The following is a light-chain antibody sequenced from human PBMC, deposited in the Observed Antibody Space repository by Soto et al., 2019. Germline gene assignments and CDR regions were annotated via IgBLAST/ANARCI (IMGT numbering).Light chain of an antibody. CDR3: QQYNVWPGWT. J-gene: IGKJ1*01. CDR2: AAS. V-gene: IGKV1-39*01. Sequence: DIQMTQSPSSLSASVGDRVTITCRASQSISSYLNWYQQKPGKAPKLLIYAASSLQSGVPSRFSGSGSGTDFTLTISSLQSEDFAVYYCQQYNVWPGWTFGQGTRV. CDR1: QSISSY.